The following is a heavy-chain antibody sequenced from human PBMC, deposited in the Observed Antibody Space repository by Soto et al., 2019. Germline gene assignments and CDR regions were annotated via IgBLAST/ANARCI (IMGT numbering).Heavy chain of an antibody. CDR1: GGSISSGGYS. CDR2: IHHSGST. Sequence: QLQLQESGSGLVKPSQTLSLTCAVSGGSISSGGYSWSWIRQPPGKGLEWIGYIHHSGSTYYNPSLKIRATIPGERSKNQFSLKLGSVTAADTAVYYCAAGGGLPRYYWGQGTLVTVSS. J-gene: IGHJ4*02. D-gene: IGHD1-26*01. CDR3: AAGGGLPRYY. V-gene: IGHV4-30-2*01.